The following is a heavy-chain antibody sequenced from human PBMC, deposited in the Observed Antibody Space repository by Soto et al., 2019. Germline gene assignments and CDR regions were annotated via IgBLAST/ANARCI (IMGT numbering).Heavy chain of an antibody. D-gene: IGHD6-19*01. V-gene: IGHV4-39*01. CDR3: GRQVGSGWKNDY. CDR2: IYYSGST. Sequence: SETLSLTCTVSGGSISSSSYYWGWIRQPPGKGLEWIGSIYYSGSTYYNPSLKSRVTISVDTSKNQFSLKLSSVTAADTAVYYCGRQVGSGWKNDYWGQGTLVTVSS. CDR1: GGSISSSSYY. J-gene: IGHJ4*02.